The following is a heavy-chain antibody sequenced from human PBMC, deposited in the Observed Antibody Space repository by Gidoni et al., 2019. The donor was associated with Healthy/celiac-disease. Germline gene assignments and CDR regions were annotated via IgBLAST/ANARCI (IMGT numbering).Heavy chain of an antibody. D-gene: IGHD1-26*01. CDR1: GFTFSSYS. CDR2: ISSSSSYI. V-gene: IGHV3-21*01. Sequence: EVQLVESGGGLVKPGGSLRLSCAASGFTFSSYSMNWVRQAPGKGLEWVSSISSSSSYIYYADSVKGRFTISRDNAKNSLYLQMNSLRAEDTAVYYCARDLSGSYLSPLDYWGQGTLVTVSS. J-gene: IGHJ4*02. CDR3: ARDLSGSYLSPLDY.